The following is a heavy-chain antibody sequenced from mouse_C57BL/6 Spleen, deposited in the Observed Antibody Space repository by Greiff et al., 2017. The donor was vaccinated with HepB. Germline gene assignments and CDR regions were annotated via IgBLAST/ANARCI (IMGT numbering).Heavy chain of an antibody. CDR1: GFTFSSYT. D-gene: IGHD4-1*01. CDR2: ISGGGGNT. Sequence: EVKLQESGGGLVKPGGSLKLSCAASGFTFSSYTMSWVRQTPEKRLEWVATISGGGGNTYYPDSVKGRFTISRDNAKNTLYLQMSSLRSEDTALYYCARPLTGTSYAMDYWGQGTSVTVSS. J-gene: IGHJ4*01. V-gene: IGHV5-9*01. CDR3: ARPLTGTSYAMDY.